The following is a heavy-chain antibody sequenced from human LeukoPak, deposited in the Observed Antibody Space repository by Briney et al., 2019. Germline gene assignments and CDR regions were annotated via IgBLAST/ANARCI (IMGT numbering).Heavy chain of an antibody. CDR3: AKDGAPGDV. Sequence: GGSLRLSCVASGFTFSKYTMSWVRQAPGKGLEWVSAISASGGSTYYADSVKGRFTISRDNSKNTVYLQMNSLRAEDTAVYYCAKDGAPGDVWGQGTTVTVSS. D-gene: IGHD3-16*01. CDR1: GFTFSKYT. V-gene: IGHV3-23*01. J-gene: IGHJ6*02. CDR2: ISASGGST.